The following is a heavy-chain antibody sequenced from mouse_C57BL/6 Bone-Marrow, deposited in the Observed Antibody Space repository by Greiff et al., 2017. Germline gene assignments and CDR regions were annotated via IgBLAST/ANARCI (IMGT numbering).Heavy chain of an antibody. Sequence: VQLQQSGPGLVQPSQSLSITCTVSGFSLTSYGVHWVRQSPGKGLEWLGVIWSGGSTDYNAAFISRLSISKDNSKSQVFFKMNSLQADDTAIYYCAPTGPYWYFDVWGTGTTVTVSS. CDR3: APTGPYWYFDV. CDR1: GFSLTSYG. V-gene: IGHV2-2*01. D-gene: IGHD4-1*02. CDR2: IWSGGST. J-gene: IGHJ1*03.